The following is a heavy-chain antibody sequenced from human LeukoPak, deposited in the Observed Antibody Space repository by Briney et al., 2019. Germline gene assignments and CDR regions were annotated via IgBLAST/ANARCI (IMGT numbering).Heavy chain of an antibody. Sequence: GGSLRLSCAASGFTFSSSWMNWVRQAPGKGLEWVANIKQDGSEKYYVDSEKGRFTISRDNAKNSLYLQMNTLRAEDTAVYYCASLDYWGQGTLVTVSS. CDR3: ASLDY. CDR2: IKQDGSEK. CDR1: GFTFSSSW. V-gene: IGHV3-7*01. J-gene: IGHJ4*02.